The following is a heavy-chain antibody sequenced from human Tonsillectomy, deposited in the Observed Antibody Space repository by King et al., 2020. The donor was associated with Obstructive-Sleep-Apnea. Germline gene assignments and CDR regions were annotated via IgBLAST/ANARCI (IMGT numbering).Heavy chain of an antibody. Sequence: VQLVESGGGLVKPGESLRLSCAASGITFNNAWMTWVRQTPGKGLECVGQIKSKTEGGHADYAAPLKGRFTLSRDDSKTTVYLQMNSLKTEDTAMYFCTTSGGGTGWSDAFDIWGLGTMVTVAS. V-gene: IGHV3-15*01. J-gene: IGHJ3*02. CDR1: GITFNNAW. D-gene: IGHD6-19*01. CDR3: TTSGGGTGWSDAFDI. CDR2: IKSKTEGGHA.